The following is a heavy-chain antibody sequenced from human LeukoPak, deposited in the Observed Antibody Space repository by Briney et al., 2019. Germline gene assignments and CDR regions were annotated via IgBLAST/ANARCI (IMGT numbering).Heavy chain of an antibody. CDR1: GGSISRYY. D-gene: IGHD6-13*01. Sequence: SETLSLTCTVSGGSISRYYWSWLRQPPGKGLEWIGYIYYSGSTNYNPSLKSRVTLSVETSKNEFSLKLRSVTAADTAVYYCARVTGYRIEDYFDYWGQGTLVTVSS. J-gene: IGHJ4*02. CDR2: IYYSGST. V-gene: IGHV4-59*01. CDR3: ARVTGYRIEDYFDY.